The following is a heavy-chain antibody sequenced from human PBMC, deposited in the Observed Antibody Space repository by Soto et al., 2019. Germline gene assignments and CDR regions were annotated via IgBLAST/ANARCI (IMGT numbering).Heavy chain of an antibody. D-gene: IGHD6-13*01. CDR3: LAAAGFEYFQH. CDR2: IRSKANSYAT. J-gene: IGHJ1*01. V-gene: IGHV3-73*01. Sequence: EVQLVESGGGLVQPGGSLKLSCAASGFTFSGSAMHWVRQASGKGLEWVGRIRSKANSYATAYAASVKGRFTISRDDSKNTAYLQMNSLKTEDTVVYYCLAAAGFEYFQHWGQGTLVTVSS. CDR1: GFTFSGSA.